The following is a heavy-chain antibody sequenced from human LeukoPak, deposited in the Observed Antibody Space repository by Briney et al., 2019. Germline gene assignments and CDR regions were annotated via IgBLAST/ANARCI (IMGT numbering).Heavy chain of an antibody. V-gene: IGHV3-23*01. Sequence: GGSLRLSCAASGFTFSSYGMSWVRQAPGKGLEWVSAISGSASSTYHADSVKGRFTISRDNSKNTLHLQMNSLRAEDTAVYYCAKARGPYYYDSSGPLGGYWGQGTLVTVSS. J-gene: IGHJ4*02. CDR2: ISGSASST. CDR3: AKARGPYYYDSSGPLGGY. D-gene: IGHD3-22*01. CDR1: GFTFSSYG.